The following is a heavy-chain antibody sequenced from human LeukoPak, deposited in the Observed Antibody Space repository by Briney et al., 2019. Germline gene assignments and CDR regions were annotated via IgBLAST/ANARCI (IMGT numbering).Heavy chain of an antibody. CDR3: ARLPVAAAAPT. V-gene: IGHV4-39*01. J-gene: IGHJ5*02. D-gene: IGHD6-13*01. Sequence: SETLSLTCTVSGGSISSSDYYWGWIRQPPGKGLEWIGSIYYSGITYYNPSLKSRVTISIDTSKNQFSLKLSSVTAADTAVYYCARLPVAAAAPTWGQGTLVTVSS. CDR1: GGSISSSDYY. CDR2: IYYSGIT.